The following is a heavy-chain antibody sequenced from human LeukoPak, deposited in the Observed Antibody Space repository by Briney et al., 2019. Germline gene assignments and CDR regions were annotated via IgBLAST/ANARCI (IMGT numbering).Heavy chain of an antibody. J-gene: IGHJ4*02. CDR3: AKAPSPYGSGSYFDY. V-gene: IGHV3-9*03. CDR1: GFTFDDYA. Sequence: PGRSLRLSCAASGFTFDDYAMHLVRQAPGKGLEWVSGLSWNSNNIGYADSVKGRFTISRDNVKNSLYLQMNSLRAEDMALYYCAKAPSPYGSGSYFDYWGQGTLVTVSS. CDR2: LSWNSNNI. D-gene: IGHD3-10*01.